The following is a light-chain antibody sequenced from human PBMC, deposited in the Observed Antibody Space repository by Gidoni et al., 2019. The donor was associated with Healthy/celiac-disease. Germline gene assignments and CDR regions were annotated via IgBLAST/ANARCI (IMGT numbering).Light chain of an antibody. CDR3: CSYAGSPPWV. J-gene: IGLJ1*01. CDR1: SSDVGGYNY. CDR2: DVS. V-gene: IGLV2-11*01. Sequence: QSALTQPRSVSGSPGPSVTSSCTGTSSDVGGYNYVSWYQQHPGKAPKLMIYDVSKRPSGVPDRFSGSKSGNTASLTISGLQAEDEADYYCCSYAGSPPWVFGTGTKVTVL.